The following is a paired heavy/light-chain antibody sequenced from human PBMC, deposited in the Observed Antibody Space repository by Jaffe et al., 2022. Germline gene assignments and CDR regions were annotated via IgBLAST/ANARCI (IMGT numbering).Heavy chain of an antibody. J-gene: IGHJ4*02. CDR3: AYRAPDRGWYFLGP. V-gene: IGHV4-61*01. CDR1: GGSVNSGSYY. D-gene: IGHD6-19*01. Sequence: QVQLQESGPGLVKPSETLSLTCSVSGGSVNSGSYYWNWIRQPPGRGLEWVGHVYYTGSTNYNPSLKSRVTISVDMSKNQFSLMLSSVTAADTAVYYCAYRAPDRGWYFLGPWGPGILVTVSS. CDR2: VYYTGST.
Light chain of an antibody. CDR3: QQVNAYPLT. CDR2: GAS. J-gene: IGKJ4*01. Sequence: DIQLTQSPSLLSASVGDRVTITCRASQGITTHLAWFQQKPGKAPTLLIYGASTLQGGVPSKFSGSGSGTEFTLTISGLQAEDFATYYCQQVNAYPLTFGGGTKVEIK. CDR1: QGITTH. V-gene: IGKV1-9*01.